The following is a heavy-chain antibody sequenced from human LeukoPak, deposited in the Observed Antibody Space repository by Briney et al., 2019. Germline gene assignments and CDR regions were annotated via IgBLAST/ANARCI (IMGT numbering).Heavy chain of an antibody. V-gene: IGHV3-48*02. D-gene: IGHD6-19*01. CDR2: ITSSSSTI. Sequence: GGSLRLSCAASGFTFSSYSMNWVRQAPGKGLEWVSYITSSSSTIYYADSVKGRFTISRDNAKNSLYLQMNSLRDEDTAVYYCARVRYSSGWYVDYWGQGTPVTVSS. CDR3: ARVRYSSGWYVDY. CDR1: GFTFSSYS. J-gene: IGHJ4*02.